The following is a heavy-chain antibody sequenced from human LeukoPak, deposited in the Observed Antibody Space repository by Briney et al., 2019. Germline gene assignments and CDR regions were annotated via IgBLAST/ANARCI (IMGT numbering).Heavy chain of an antibody. Sequence: PGGSLRLSCAASGFTFSSYWMTWVRQAPGKGLEWVANMNQDGSEKYHVDSVKDRFTISRDNAKNSLYLQMNSLRAEDTAVYYCAKYSSSWRREDSNWFDPWGQGTLVTVSS. CDR1: GFTFSSYW. D-gene: IGHD6-13*01. V-gene: IGHV3-7*03. CDR2: MNQDGSEK. J-gene: IGHJ5*02. CDR3: AKYSSSWRREDSNWFDP.